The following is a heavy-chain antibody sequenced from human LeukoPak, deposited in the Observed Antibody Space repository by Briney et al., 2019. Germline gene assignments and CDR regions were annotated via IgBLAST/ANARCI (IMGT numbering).Heavy chain of an antibody. CDR2: INHSGST. CDR1: GGSFSGYY. Sequence: PSETLSLTCAVYGGSFSGYYWSWIRQPPGKGLEWIGEINHSGSTNYNPSLKSRVTISVDTSKNRFSLKLSSVTAADTAVYYCARIGSSGWYTGYYYGMDVWGQGTTVTVSS. J-gene: IGHJ6*02. CDR3: ARIGSSGWYTGYYYGMDV. V-gene: IGHV4-34*01. D-gene: IGHD6-19*01.